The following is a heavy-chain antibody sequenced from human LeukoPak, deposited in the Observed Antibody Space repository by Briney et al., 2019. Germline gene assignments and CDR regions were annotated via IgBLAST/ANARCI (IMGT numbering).Heavy chain of an antibody. CDR3: ARHHNFFDWLLKGTYFDY. CDR2: IYYSGST. D-gene: IGHD3-9*01. Sequence: PSETLSLTCTVSGGSISSNTYYWGWIRQPPGKGLEWIGSIYYSGSTYYNLSLKSRVTISVDTSKNQFSLKLSSVTAADTAVYYCARHHNFFDWLLKGTYFDYWGQGTLVTVSS. V-gene: IGHV4-39*01. J-gene: IGHJ4*02. CDR1: GGSISSNTYY.